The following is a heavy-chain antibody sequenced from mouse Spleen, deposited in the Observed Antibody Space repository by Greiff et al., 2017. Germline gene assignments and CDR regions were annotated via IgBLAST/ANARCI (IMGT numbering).Heavy chain of an antibody. CDR3: AKHENYGSSPLYYAMDY. CDR2: IWGGGST. CDR1: GFSLTDYG. J-gene: IGHJ4*01. V-gene: IGHV2-6-5*01. Sequence: VQLQQSGPGLVAPSQSLSITCTVSGFSLTDYGVSWIRQPPGKGLEWLGVIWGGGSTYYNSALKSRLSISKDNSKSQVFLKMNSLQTDDTAMYYCAKHENYGSSPLYYAMDYWGRGTSVTVSS. D-gene: IGHD1-1*01.